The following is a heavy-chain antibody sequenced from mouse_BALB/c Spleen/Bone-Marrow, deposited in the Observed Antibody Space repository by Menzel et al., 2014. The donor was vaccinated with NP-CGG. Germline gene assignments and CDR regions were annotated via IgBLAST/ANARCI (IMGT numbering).Heavy chain of an antibody. J-gene: IGHJ4*01. CDR2: INPSNGGT. Sequence: VQVVESGAELVKPGASVKLSCKASGYTFSSDYMYWVKQRPGQGLEWIGEINPSNGGTNFNEKFKSKATLTVDKSSSTAYMQLSSLTSEDSAVHYCTRSRRAMDYWGQGTSVTVSS. D-gene: IGHD2-12*01. CDR3: TRSRRAMDY. CDR1: GYTFSSDY. V-gene: IGHV1S81*02.